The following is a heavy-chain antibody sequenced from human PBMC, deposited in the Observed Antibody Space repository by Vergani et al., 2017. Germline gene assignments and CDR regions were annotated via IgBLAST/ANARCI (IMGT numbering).Heavy chain of an antibody. CDR3: ARTPDTVNYYYYGMDV. V-gene: IGHV4-38-2*01. CDR2: IYYSGST. J-gene: IGHJ6*02. CDR1: GYSISSSYY. Sequence: QVQLQESGPGLVKPSDTLSLTCAVSGYSISSSYYWGWIRQPPGKGLEWIGSIYYSGSTYYNPSLKSRVTISVDTSKNQFSLKLSSVTAADTAVYYCARTPDTVNYYYYGMDVWGQGTTVTVSS. D-gene: IGHD5-18*01.